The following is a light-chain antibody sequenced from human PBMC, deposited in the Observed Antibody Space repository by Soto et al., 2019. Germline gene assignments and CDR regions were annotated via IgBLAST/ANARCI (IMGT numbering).Light chain of an antibody. Sequence: QSALTQPRSVSGSPGQSVTISCTGTSSDVGGYDYVSWCQQHPGKAPQLMIYNVTKRPSGVPDRFSGSKSGNTASLTISGLQAEDEADYYCCSYAGSYTSYVFGTGTNVTVL. J-gene: IGLJ1*01. CDR2: NVT. CDR1: SSDVGGYDY. V-gene: IGLV2-11*01. CDR3: CSYAGSYTSYV.